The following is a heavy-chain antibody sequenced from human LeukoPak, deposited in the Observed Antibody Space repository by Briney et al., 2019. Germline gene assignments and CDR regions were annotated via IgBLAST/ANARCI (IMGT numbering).Heavy chain of an antibody. CDR3: ARDSSMLRGPLVIYYFDF. D-gene: IGHD3-10*01. J-gene: IGHJ4*02. V-gene: IGHV3-23*01. CDR1: DFSFITYA. CDR2: ISGGGDAT. Sequence: GGSLRLSCAASDFSFITYAMSWVRQAPGKGLEWVSTISGGGDATYYADSVKGRFTISRGNSKNTLYLQMNSLRVEDTAVYYCARDSSMLRGPLVIYYFDFWGQGTLVTVSS.